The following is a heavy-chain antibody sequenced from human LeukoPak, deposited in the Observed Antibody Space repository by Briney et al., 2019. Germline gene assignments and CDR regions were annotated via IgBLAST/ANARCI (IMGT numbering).Heavy chain of an antibody. D-gene: IGHD3-10*01. CDR3: ARPVWFGELSHGMDV. V-gene: IGHV5-51*01. Sequence: GESLKISCKGSGYTFPSYWIGWVRQMPGKGLEWMGIIYPGDSDTRYSPSFQGQVTISADKSISTAYLQWSSLKASDTAMYYCARPVWFGELSHGMDVWGQGTTVTVSS. CDR1: GYTFPSYW. J-gene: IGHJ6*02. CDR2: IYPGDSDT.